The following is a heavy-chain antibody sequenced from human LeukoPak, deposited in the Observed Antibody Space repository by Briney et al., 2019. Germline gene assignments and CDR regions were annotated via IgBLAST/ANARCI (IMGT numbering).Heavy chain of an antibody. V-gene: IGHV4-59*01. CDR2: IYYSRST. D-gene: IGHD2-15*01. J-gene: IGHJ4*02. CDR3: ARDRCSGGSCHSDY. Sequence: SETLSLTCTVSGGSISSYYWSWIRQPPGKGLEWIGYIYYSRSTNYNPSLKSRVTISVDTSKNQCSLKLSSVTAADTAVYYCARDRCSGGSCHSDYWGQGTLVTVSS. CDR1: GGSISSYY.